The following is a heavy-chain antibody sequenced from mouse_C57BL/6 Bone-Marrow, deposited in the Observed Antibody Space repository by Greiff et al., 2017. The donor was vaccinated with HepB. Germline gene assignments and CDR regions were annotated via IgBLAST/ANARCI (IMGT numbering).Heavy chain of an antibody. CDR1: GYTFTSYW. Sequence: QVQLQQPGAELVMPGASVKLSCKASGYTFTSYWMHWVKQRPGQGLEWIGEIDPSDSYTNYNQKFKGKSTLTVDKSSSTAYMQLSSLTSEDSGVYYCARGGGVWYFDYWGQGTTLTVSS. CDR2: IDPSDSYT. V-gene: IGHV1-69*01. J-gene: IGHJ2*01. CDR3: ARGGGVWYFDY.